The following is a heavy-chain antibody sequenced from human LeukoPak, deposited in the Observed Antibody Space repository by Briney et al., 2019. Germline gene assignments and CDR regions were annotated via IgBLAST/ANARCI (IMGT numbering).Heavy chain of an antibody. D-gene: IGHD5-12*01. J-gene: IGHJ4*02. Sequence: SETLSLTCTVSGGSINNHYWSWIRQPAGKGLEWIGRMYTSGSANYNPSLKSRVTMSVDTSKNQFSLNLTSVTAADTAVYYCARGGIRGYSAFDNLDFWGLGTHVTVSS. V-gene: IGHV4-4*07. CDR3: ARGGIRGYSAFDNLDF. CDR1: GGSINNHY. CDR2: MYTSGSA.